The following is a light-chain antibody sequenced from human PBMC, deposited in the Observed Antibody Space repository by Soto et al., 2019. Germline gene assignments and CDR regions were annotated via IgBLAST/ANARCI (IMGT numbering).Light chain of an antibody. CDR3: GTWDSSLSAVV. J-gene: IGLJ2*01. CDR2: DTY. Sequence: QSVLTQPPSVSAAPGQKVTISCSGSSSNIGKNYVSWYQQLPGTAPKRLIYDTYKRPSGIPDRFSGSKSGTSATLDITGLQTGDEADYYCGTWDSSLSAVVFGGGTK. CDR1: SSNIGKNY. V-gene: IGLV1-51*01.